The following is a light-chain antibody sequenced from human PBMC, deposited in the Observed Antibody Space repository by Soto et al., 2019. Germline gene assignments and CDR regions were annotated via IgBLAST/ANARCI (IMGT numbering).Light chain of an antibody. CDR2: DVS. CDR1: SSDVGGYNY. V-gene: IGLV2-11*01. CDR3: CSYAGSYTWV. J-gene: IGLJ3*02. Sequence: QSALTQPRSVSGSPGQSVTISCTGTSSDVGGYNYVSWYQQHPGKAPKLIIYDVSKRPSGVPDRVSASKSGSTASLTISGLQAEDESDYYCCSYAGSYTWVFGGGTKLTVL.